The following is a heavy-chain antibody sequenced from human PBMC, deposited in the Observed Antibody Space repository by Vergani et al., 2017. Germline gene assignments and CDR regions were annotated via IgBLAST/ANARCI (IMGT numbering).Heavy chain of an antibody. J-gene: IGHJ5*02. D-gene: IGHD6-13*01. V-gene: IGHV3-48*01. CDR2: VSTGTKSQ. CDR1: GFDFSSYI. CDR3: AGDTHSWQRADR. Sequence: QLVESGGGRVQPGGSLRLSCVVSGFDFSSYIMNWVRQAPGKGLEWVSFVSTGTKSQSYAESVKGRFTISRDSAKNSLYLQMDSLRAEDTAVYYCAGDTHSWQRADRWGQGLLVSVSS.